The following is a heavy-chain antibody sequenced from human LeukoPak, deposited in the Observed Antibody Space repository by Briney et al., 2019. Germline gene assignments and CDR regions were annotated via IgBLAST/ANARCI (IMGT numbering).Heavy chain of an antibody. CDR3: ARQIYGSGSYYPLDY. Sequence: SETLSLTCTVSDGSISSYYWSWIRQPPGEGLEWIGYIYYTGSTNYNPSLKSRVTMSVDTSKNQFSLKLGSVTTADTAVYYCARQIYGSGSYYPLDYWGQGILVTVSS. V-gene: IGHV4-59*01. CDR1: DGSISSYY. D-gene: IGHD3-10*01. J-gene: IGHJ4*02. CDR2: IYYTGST.